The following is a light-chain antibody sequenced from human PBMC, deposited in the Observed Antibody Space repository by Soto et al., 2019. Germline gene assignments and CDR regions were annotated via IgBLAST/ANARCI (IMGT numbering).Light chain of an antibody. CDR2: DAS. V-gene: IGKV1-5*01. CDR1: QSISLW. Sequence: DIQMTQSPSTLSASVGDRVTITCRASQSISLWLAWYQQKPGKAPKLLIYDASYLESGVPSRFSGSGSGTEFTLTINSLQPDDFATYYCQQYNSYSPWTFGQGTKVDIK. J-gene: IGKJ1*01. CDR3: QQYNSYSPWT.